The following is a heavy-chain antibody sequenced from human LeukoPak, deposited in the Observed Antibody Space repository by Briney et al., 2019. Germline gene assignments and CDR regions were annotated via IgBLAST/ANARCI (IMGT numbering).Heavy chain of an antibody. CDR1: GFTFSSYW. J-gene: IGHJ3*02. Sequence: GGSLRLSCAASGFTFSSYWMHWVRQAPGKGLVWVSRINSDGSSTSYADSVKGRFTISRDNSKNTLYLQMNSLRAEDTAVYYCAKSNIVVVPARPLAFDIWGQGTMVTVSS. CDR3: AKSNIVVVPARPLAFDI. D-gene: IGHD2-2*01. CDR2: INSDGSST. V-gene: IGHV3-74*01.